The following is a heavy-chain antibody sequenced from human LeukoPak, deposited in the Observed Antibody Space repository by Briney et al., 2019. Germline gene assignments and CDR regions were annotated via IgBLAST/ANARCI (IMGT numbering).Heavy chain of an antibody. V-gene: IGHV4-39*07. D-gene: IGHD3-10*01. CDR2: IYYSGST. CDR1: GGSISSSSYY. J-gene: IGHJ4*02. CDR3: ARDRGSGSLSLLPDEYCFDY. Sequence: SETLSLTCTVSGGSISSSSYYWGWIRQPPGKGLEWIGSIYYSGSTYYNPSLKSRVTISVDTSKNQFSLKLSFVTAADTAVYYCARDRGSGSLSLLPDEYCFDYWGQGTLVTVSS.